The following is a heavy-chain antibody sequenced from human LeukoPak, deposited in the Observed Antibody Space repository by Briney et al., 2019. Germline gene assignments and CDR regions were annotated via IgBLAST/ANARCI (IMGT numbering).Heavy chain of an antibody. CDR2: ISAYNGNT. CDR1: GYTFTSYG. Sequence: ASVKLSCKASGYTFTSYGISWVRQAPGQGLEWMGWISAYNGNTNYAQKLQGRVTMTTDTSTSTAYMELRSLRSDDTAVYYCARDLLLSDDILTGYTEGDYWGQGTLVTVSS. V-gene: IGHV1-18*01. J-gene: IGHJ4*02. CDR3: ARDLLLSDDILTGYTEGDY. D-gene: IGHD3-9*01.